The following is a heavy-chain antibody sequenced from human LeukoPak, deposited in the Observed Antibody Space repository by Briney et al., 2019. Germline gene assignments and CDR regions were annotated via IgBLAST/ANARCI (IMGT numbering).Heavy chain of an antibody. CDR1: GFTFSSYS. Sequence: GGSLRLSCAASGFTFSSYSMNWVRQAPGRGLEWVSSISSSSSYIYYADSVKGRFTISRDNAKNSLYLQMNSLRAEDTAVYYCARSPAAGTMDYWGQGTLVTVSS. J-gene: IGHJ4*02. V-gene: IGHV3-21*01. CDR3: ARSPAAGTMDY. D-gene: IGHD6-13*01. CDR2: ISSSSSYI.